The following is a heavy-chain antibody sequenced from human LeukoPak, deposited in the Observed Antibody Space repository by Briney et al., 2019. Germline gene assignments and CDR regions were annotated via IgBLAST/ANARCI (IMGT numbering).Heavy chain of an antibody. J-gene: IGHJ6*03. CDR2: IIPIFGTA. D-gene: IGHD4-11*01. Sequence: GSSVKVSCKASGGTFSSYAISWVRQAPGQGLEWMGGIIPIFGTANYAQKFQGRVTITTDESTSTAYMELSSLRSEDTAVYYCARDTVTNYYYYYYMDVWGKGTTVTVSS. V-gene: IGHV1-69*05. CDR3: ARDTVTNYYYYYYMDV. CDR1: GGTFSSYA.